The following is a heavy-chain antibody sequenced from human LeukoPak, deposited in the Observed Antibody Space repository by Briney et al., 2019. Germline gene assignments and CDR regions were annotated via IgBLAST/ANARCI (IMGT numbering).Heavy chain of an antibody. CDR3: ASRSPRPDYGDYGCDP. CDR1: GDSISSSNW. Sequence: SETLSLTCAVSGDSISSSNWWSWVRQPPGQGLEWIGEIYHSGSTNYNPSLKSRVTISVDKSKNQFSLKLSSVTAADTAVYYCASRSPRPDYGDYGCDPWGQGTLVTVSS. J-gene: IGHJ5*02. D-gene: IGHD4-17*01. CDR2: IYHSGST. V-gene: IGHV4-4*02.